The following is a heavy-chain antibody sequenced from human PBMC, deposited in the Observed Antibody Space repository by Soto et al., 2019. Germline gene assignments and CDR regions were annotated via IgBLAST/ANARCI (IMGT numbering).Heavy chain of an antibody. Sequence: QVQLVQSGAEVKKPGASVKVSCKASGYTFTGYYMHWVRQAPGQGLEWMGWINPNSGGTNYAQKLQGWVTMTRDTSISTAYMELSRLRSDDTAVYYCAREGDYYGSGSYYAHRYYGMDVWGQGTTVTVSS. D-gene: IGHD3-10*01. CDR3: AREGDYYGSGSYYAHRYYGMDV. J-gene: IGHJ6*02. V-gene: IGHV1-2*04. CDR1: GYTFTGYY. CDR2: INPNSGGT.